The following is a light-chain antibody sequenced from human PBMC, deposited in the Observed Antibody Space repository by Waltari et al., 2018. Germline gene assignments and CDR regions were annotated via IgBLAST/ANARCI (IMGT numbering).Light chain of an antibody. CDR3: GTWDSRLSIGV. V-gene: IGLV1-51*01. J-gene: IGLJ2*01. CDR1: TSNIGNNY. CDR2: DNK. Sequence: QSALTQPPSVSAVPGPQVTISCSGITSNIGNNYVCWYQYLPGRGPKLLTYDNKERPSGIPERFSGSKSGTSATLVITGLQTGDEAEYYCGTWDSRLSIGVFGGGTKLTVL.